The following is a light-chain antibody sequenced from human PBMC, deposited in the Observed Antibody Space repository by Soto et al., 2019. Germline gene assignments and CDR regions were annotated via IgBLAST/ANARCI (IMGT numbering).Light chain of an antibody. Sequence: DIQMTQSPSSLSASVGDRVTITYQASQDISNFLNWYQQKPGKAPKLLIYDASNLEPGVPSRFRGSGSGTDFTFTISRLQPEYIATYYCQQYDNLPLTFGGGTKVQIK. V-gene: IGKV1-33*01. CDR2: DAS. CDR1: QDISNF. J-gene: IGKJ4*01. CDR3: QQYDNLPLT.